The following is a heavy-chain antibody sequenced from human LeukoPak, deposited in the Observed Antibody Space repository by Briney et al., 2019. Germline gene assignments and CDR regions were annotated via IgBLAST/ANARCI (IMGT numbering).Heavy chain of an antibody. CDR1: GFTFSSYA. J-gene: IGHJ4*02. D-gene: IGHD3-9*01. Sequence: GGSLRLSCAASGFTFSSYAMSWVRQAPGKGLEWVSAISGSGGSTYYADSEKGRFTISRDNSKNTLYLQMNSLRAEDTAVYYCAKLPYFDWLSYFDYWGQGTLVTVSS. V-gene: IGHV3-23*01. CDR2: ISGSGGST. CDR3: AKLPYFDWLSYFDY.